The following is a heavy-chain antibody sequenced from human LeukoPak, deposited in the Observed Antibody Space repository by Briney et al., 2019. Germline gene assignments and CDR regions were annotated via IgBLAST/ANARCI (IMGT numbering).Heavy chain of an antibody. D-gene: IGHD4-23*01. CDR1: GFTFSRYG. V-gene: IGHV3-30*02. CDR2: IRDDGSTR. Sequence: GGSLRLSCAASGFTFSRYGLHWVRQAPGKGLEWVAFIRDDGSTRYYTDSVKGRFTVSRDNSKNTLYLQMNSLSTEDTAVYYCASGYSSDYGGNVYWGQGTLVTVSS. CDR3: ASGYSSDYGGNVY. J-gene: IGHJ4*02.